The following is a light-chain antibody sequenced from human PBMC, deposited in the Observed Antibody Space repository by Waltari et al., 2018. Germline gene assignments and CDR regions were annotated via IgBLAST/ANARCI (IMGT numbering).Light chain of an antibody. Sequence: DIVMTQSPDSLSLSLGERATLHCKSSQSVFYSSYNKNDLAWYQQKPGQPPKLLIYWASTRESGVPDRFSGSGSGTDFTLTISSLQAEDVAVYYCHQYYSIPYTFGQGTKLEVK. CDR2: WAS. V-gene: IGKV4-1*01. J-gene: IGKJ2*01. CDR3: HQYYSIPYT. CDR1: QSVFYSSYNKND.